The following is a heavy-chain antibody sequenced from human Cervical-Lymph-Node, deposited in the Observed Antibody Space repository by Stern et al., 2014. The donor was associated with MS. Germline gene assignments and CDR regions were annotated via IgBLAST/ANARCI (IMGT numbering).Heavy chain of an antibody. CDR2: IVPIFGTA. Sequence: VQLVQSGAAVKKPGSSVKVSCKTSGDTFSSYAISWVRQGPGQGLEWMGGIVPIFGTANYAEKFQGRVTITADVSTNTAYMELSRLGSDDTAVYYCARDSTTGMDVWGQGTTVTVSS. CDR3: ARDSTTGMDV. J-gene: IGHJ6*02. CDR1: GDTFSSYA. V-gene: IGHV1-69*12. D-gene: IGHD1-1*01.